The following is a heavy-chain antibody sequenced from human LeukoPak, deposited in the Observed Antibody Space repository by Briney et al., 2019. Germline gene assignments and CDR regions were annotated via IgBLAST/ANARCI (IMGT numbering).Heavy chain of an antibody. D-gene: IGHD6-6*01. CDR3: ARGLVAALGMTSYFDAFDI. V-gene: IGHV4-59*11. CDR2: IYYSGST. CDR1: GGSISSHY. Sequence: SETLSLTCTVSGGSISSHYWSWIRQPPGKGLEWMGYIYYSGSTNYNPSLKSRVTISVDTSKNQFSLKLSSVTAADTAVYYCARGLVAALGMTSYFDAFDIWGQGTMVTVSS. J-gene: IGHJ3*02.